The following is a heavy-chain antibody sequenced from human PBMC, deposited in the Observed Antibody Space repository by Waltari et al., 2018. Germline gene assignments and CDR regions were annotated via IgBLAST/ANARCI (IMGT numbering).Heavy chain of an antibody. V-gene: IGHV3-7*03. Sequence: EVQLVESGGGLVQPGGSLRLSCAASGFTFSSYWMSWVRQAPGKGLEWVANRKQDGSVKYYVDSVKGRFTISRDNAKNSLYLQMNSLRAEDTAVYYCARLGYSYGHNWFDPWGQGTLVTVSS. CDR2: RKQDGSVK. D-gene: IGHD5-18*01. CDR1: GFTFSSYW. J-gene: IGHJ5*02. CDR3: ARLGYSYGHNWFDP.